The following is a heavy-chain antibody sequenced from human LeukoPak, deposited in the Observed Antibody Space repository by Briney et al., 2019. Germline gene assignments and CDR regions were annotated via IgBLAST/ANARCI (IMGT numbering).Heavy chain of an antibody. J-gene: IGHJ3*02. Sequence: TGGSLRLSCAASGFTFSSYAMSWVRQAPGKGLEWVGFIRSKAYGGTTKYAASVKGRFTISRDDSKSIAYLQMNSLKTEDTAVYYCTSLRDSSGYYYEGDAFDIWGQGTMVTVSS. CDR1: GFTFSSYA. CDR3: TSLRDSSGYYYEGDAFDI. CDR2: IRSKAYGGTT. V-gene: IGHV3-49*04. D-gene: IGHD3-22*01.